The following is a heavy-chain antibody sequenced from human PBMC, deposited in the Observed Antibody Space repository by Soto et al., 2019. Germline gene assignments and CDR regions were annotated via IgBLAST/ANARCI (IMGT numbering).Heavy chain of an antibody. Sequence: SETLSLTCTVSGGSISSFYCSWIRQPPGKGLEWIGYIYYSGSTKYNPSLKSRVTMSVDTSKNQFSLKLSSVTAADTAVYYCALHLGELSFAYWGQGTLVTVSS. V-gene: IGHV4-59*08. CDR3: ALHLGELSFAY. D-gene: IGHD3-16*02. CDR2: IYYSGST. CDR1: GGSISSFY. J-gene: IGHJ4*02.